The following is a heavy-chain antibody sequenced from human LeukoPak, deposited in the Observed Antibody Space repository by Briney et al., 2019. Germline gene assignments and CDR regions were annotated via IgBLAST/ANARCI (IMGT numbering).Heavy chain of an antibody. CDR3: ARDHLGLLFDGFEI. D-gene: IGHD2-2*01. Sequence: NSSETPSLTCTVSGGSISSYYWSWIRQPAGKGLEWIGRIYTSGSTNYNPSLKSRLTMSVDTSKNQFSLKLSSVTAADTAVYYCARDHLGLLFDGFEIWGQGTMVTVSS. V-gene: IGHV4-4*07. CDR1: GGSISSYY. J-gene: IGHJ3*02. CDR2: IYTSGST.